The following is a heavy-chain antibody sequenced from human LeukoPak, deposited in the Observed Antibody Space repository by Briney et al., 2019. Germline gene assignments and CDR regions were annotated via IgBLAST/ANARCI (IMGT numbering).Heavy chain of an antibody. CDR2: ITGNSNYI. CDR3: ARDPGPGYYYDSSGYSIGAFDI. J-gene: IGHJ3*02. CDR1: GFTFSIYS. D-gene: IGHD3-22*01. Sequence: GGSLRLSCAASGFTFSIYSISWVRQAPGKGLEWVSFITGNSNYIYYADSVKGRFTISRDNSENTLYLQMNSLRAEDTAVYYCARDPGPGYYYDSSGYSIGAFDIWGQGTMVTVSS. V-gene: IGHV3-21*01.